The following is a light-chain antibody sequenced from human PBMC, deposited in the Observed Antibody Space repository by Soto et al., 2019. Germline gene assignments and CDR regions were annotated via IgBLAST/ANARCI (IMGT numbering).Light chain of an antibody. Sequence: QSVLTQPPSVSGAPGQRVTISCTGSSSNIGAGYDVHWYQQLPGTAPKLLIYGNSNRPSGVPDRFSGSKSGTSASLAITGLQAEDEADYYCQSDDSSNVFGTGTKVTVL. J-gene: IGLJ1*01. CDR2: GNS. CDR3: QSDDSSNV. V-gene: IGLV1-40*01. CDR1: SSNIGAGYD.